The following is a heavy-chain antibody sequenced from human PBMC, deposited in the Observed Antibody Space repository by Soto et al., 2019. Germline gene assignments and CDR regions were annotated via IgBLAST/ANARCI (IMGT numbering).Heavy chain of an antibody. CDR3: TTLASHYHYHNSDV. Sequence: EVQVVESGGGLVTPGGSLRLSCAASAFTFTNAWLNWVRQAPGKGLEWVALIKTKGEGGSTFYSAPVNGRFTISRDDSKKTLYLQMTSLRIEDTAVYYCTTLASHYHYHNSDVWGQGTTVTVSS. J-gene: IGHJ6*02. V-gene: IGHV3-15*07. CDR1: AFTFTNAW. CDR2: IKTKGEGGST. D-gene: IGHD1-26*01.